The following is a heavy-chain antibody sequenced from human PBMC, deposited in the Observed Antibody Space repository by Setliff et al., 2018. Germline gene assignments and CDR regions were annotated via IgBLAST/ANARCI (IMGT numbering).Heavy chain of an antibody. CDR2: TIPVFGTT. J-gene: IGHJ6*03. CDR1: GGTFRNYG. D-gene: IGHD5-18*01. Sequence: SVKVSCKASGGTFRNYGISWVRQAPGQGLEWMGGTIPVFGTTDYSQKFQGRVTIITDEATSTAFMQLSSLRSEDTAVYYCVREGVDTRSSTDYRYYMDVWGKGTTVTVSS. CDR3: VREGVDTRSSTDYRYYMDV. V-gene: IGHV1-69*05.